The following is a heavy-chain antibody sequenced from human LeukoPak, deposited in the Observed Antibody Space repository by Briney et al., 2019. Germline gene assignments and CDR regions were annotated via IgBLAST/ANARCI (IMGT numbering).Heavy chain of an antibody. CDR1: GFTFSSYS. J-gene: IGHJ3*02. D-gene: IGHD1-1*01. CDR3: AWTTGTGDAFDI. Sequence: GGSLRLSCAASGFTFSSYSMNRVRQAPGKGLEWVSSISSSSSYIYYAVSVKGRFTISRDNAKNSLYLQMNSLRAEDTAVYYCAWTTGTGDAFDIWGQGTMVTVSS. CDR2: ISSSSSYI. V-gene: IGHV3-21*01.